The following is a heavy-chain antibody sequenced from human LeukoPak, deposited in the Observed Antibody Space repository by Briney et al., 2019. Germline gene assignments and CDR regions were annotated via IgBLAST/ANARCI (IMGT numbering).Heavy chain of an antibody. CDR3: ARDKRHSYGRYFDP. J-gene: IGHJ4*02. V-gene: IGHV4-59*01. CDR2: MQSTGIS. CDR1: GDSISTYH. Sequence: PSETLSLTCSVSGDSISTYHWNWIRKPPGKGLEWIGYMQSTGISKYNPSLKSRVNIFVDTSKNQFALNLRSVTAADTAVYYCARDKRHSYGRYFDPWGQGMLVTVSS. D-gene: IGHD5-18*01.